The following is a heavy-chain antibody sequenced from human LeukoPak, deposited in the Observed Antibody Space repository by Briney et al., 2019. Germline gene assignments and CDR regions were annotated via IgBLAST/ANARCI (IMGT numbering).Heavy chain of an antibody. J-gene: IGHJ4*02. Sequence: SETLSPTCAVYGGSFSGYYWSWIRQPPGKGLEWIGEINHSGSTNYNPSLKSRVTISVDTSKNQFSLKLSSVTAADTAVYYCARVDFDCSSTSCYTSWGQGTLVTVSS. D-gene: IGHD2-2*02. CDR2: INHSGST. CDR1: GGSFSGYY. V-gene: IGHV4-34*01. CDR3: ARVDFDCSSTSCYTS.